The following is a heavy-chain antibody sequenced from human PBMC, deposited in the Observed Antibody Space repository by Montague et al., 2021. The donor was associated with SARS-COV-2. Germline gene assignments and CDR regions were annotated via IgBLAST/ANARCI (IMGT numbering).Heavy chain of an antibody. Sequence: SETLSLTCTVSSDSINSYYWGWIRQPPGKRLEWLGYVYSSGTTNXNPSLNSRIAVSVDTSKNQFSLRLDSVTAADTAIYYCATLTQSNGDFWGQGALGTV. J-gene: IGHJ4*02. V-gene: IGHV4-4*08. CDR3: ATLTQSNGDF. D-gene: IGHD4/OR15-4a*01. CDR1: SDSINSYY. CDR2: VYSSGTT.